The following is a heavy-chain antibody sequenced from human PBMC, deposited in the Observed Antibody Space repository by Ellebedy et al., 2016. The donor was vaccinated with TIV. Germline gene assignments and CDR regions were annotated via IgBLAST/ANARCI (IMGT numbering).Heavy chain of an antibody. CDR3: ARVGVRGDHFDY. D-gene: IGHD3-10*01. J-gene: IGHJ4*02. V-gene: IGHV1-46*01. Sequence: ASVKVSXKASGYTFTSYYMHWVRQAPGQGLEWMGIINPSGGSTSYAQKFQGRVTMTTDTSTSTAYMELRSLRSDDTAVYYCARVGVRGDHFDYWGQGTLVTVSS. CDR2: INPSGGST. CDR1: GYTFTSYY.